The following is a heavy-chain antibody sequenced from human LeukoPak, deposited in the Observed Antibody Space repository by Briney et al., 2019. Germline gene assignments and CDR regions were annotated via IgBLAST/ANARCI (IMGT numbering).Heavy chain of an antibody. CDR2: IIPIFGTA. CDR3: AKGIGEQWLDRDFDY. V-gene: IGHV1-69*05. J-gene: IGHJ4*02. CDR1: GGTFSSYA. D-gene: IGHD6-19*01. Sequence: SVKVSCKASGGTFSSYAISWVRQAPGQGLEWMGGIIPIFGTANYAQKFQGRVTVTRDMSTSTVYMELSSLRSEDTAVYYCAKGIGEQWLDRDFDYWGQGTLVTVSS.